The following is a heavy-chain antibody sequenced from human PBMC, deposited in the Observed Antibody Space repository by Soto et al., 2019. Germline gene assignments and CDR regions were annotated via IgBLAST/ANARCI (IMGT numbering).Heavy chain of an antibody. D-gene: IGHD3-3*01. V-gene: IGHV3-23*01. Sequence: GGSLRLSCAASGFTFSSYAMSWVRQAPGKGLEWVSAISGSGGSTYYADSVKGRFTISRDNSKNTLYLQMNSLRAEDTAVYYCAKMEQTYYDFWSGPPKYYYYYYGMDVWGQGTTVTVSS. CDR1: GFTFSSYA. J-gene: IGHJ6*02. CDR2: ISGSGGST. CDR3: AKMEQTYYDFWSGPPKYYYYYYGMDV.